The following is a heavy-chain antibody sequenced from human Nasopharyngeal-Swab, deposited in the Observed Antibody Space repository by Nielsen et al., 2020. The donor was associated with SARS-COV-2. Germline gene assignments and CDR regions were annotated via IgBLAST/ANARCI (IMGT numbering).Heavy chain of an antibody. CDR2: IIPIFGTA. D-gene: IGHD2-2*01. CDR3: ARYIVVVPAAIPGHYGMDV. J-gene: IGHJ6*02. V-gene: IGHV1-69*06. Sequence: SVKVSCKASGYTFTSYAMHWVRQAPGQGLEWMGGIIPIFGTANYAQKFQGRVTITADKSTSTAYMELSSLRSEDTAVYYCARYIVVVPAAIPGHYGMDVWGQGTTVTVSS. CDR1: GYTFTSYA.